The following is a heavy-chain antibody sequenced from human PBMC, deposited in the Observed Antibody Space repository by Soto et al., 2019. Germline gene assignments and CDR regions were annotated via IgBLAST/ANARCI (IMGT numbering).Heavy chain of an antibody. J-gene: IGHJ5*02. D-gene: IGHD3-22*01. CDR1: GGSISNFD. Sequence: PSETLSLTCTVSGGSISNFDWSWIRQPPGKGLEWIGYIYYSGTTSYNPSLNSRVTISVDTSKNLFSLKLNSVIAVYTAVYYCARLGAYYQSLDPWGPGTLVTVSS. V-gene: IGHV4-59*08. CDR3: ARLGAYYQSLDP. CDR2: IYYSGTT.